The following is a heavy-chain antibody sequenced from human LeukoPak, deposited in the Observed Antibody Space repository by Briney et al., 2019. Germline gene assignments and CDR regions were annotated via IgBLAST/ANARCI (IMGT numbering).Heavy chain of an antibody. V-gene: IGHV4-4*07. CDR1: GGSISSYY. J-gene: IGHJ6*03. CDR2: IYTSGST. Sequence: PSETLSLTCTVSGGSISSYYWSWIRQPAGKGLEWIGRIYTSGSTNYNPSLKSRVTMSVDTSKNQFSLKLSSVTAADTAAYYCARGSLQSYKAYYYYMDVWGKGTTVTVSS. CDR3: ARGSLQSYKAYYYYMDV. D-gene: IGHD1-26*01.